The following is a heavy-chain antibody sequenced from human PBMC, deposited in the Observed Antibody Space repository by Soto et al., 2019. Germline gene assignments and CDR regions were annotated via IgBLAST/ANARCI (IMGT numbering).Heavy chain of an antibody. V-gene: IGHV1-18*01. Sequence: SVKVSFKASCYTFTSYGISWVRQAPGQGLEWMGWISAYNGNTNYAQKLQGRVTMTTDTSASTAYMELRSLRSDDTAVYYCARLSGSYYVGAFDIWGQGTMVTVSS. CDR3: ARLSGSYYVGAFDI. CDR2: ISAYNGNT. D-gene: IGHD1-26*01. CDR1: CYTFTSYG. J-gene: IGHJ3*02.